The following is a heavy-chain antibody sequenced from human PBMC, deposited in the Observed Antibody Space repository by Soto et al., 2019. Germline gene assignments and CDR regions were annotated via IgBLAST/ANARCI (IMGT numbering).Heavy chain of an antibody. Sequence: GRSLRLSCAASGVTFSSYAMSWVRQAPGNGLEWVSAISGSGGSTYYADSVKGRFTISRDNSKNTLYLQMNSLRAEDTAVYYCAKDNEHIVVVTAAFDIWGQGTMVTVSS. V-gene: IGHV3-23*01. D-gene: IGHD2-21*02. CDR1: GVTFSSYA. CDR2: ISGSGGST. CDR3: AKDNEHIVVVTAAFDI. J-gene: IGHJ3*02.